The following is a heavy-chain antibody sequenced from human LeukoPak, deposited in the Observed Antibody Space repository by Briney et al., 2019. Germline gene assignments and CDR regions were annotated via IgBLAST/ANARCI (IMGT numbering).Heavy chain of an antibody. D-gene: IGHD2-15*01. V-gene: IGHV3-20*04. J-gene: IGHJ4*02. CDR1: GFTFDDYG. Sequence: GGSLRLSCAASGFTFDDYGMSWVRQAPGKGLEWVSGINWNGGSTGYADSVKGRFTISGDNAKNSLYLQMNSLRAEDTALYYCAREARSAATRTYYFDYWGQGTLVTVSS. CDR3: AREARSAATRTYYFDY. CDR2: INWNGGST.